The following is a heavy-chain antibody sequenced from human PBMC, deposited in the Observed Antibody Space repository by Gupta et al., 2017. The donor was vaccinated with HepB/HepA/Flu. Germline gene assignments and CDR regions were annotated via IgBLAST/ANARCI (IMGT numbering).Heavy chain of an antibody. J-gene: IGHJ4*02. CDR1: GFTFSRYW. Sequence: EVQLVNSGGGLVQPGGSLRLSCVVSGFTFSRYWMRWVRQTPEKGLEWVASINQDGSEKFYVDSVKGRFTISRDNAKKSLFLQMDGLRVEDTAVYYCARAQRGFSDYWGQGTLITVSS. CDR3: ARAQRGFSDY. V-gene: IGHV3-7*01. CDR2: INQDGSEK.